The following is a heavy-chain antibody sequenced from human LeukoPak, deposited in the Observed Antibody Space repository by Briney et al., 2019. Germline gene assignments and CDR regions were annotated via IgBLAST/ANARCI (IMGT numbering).Heavy chain of an antibody. CDR3: ARVSIFGVVIPPDY. V-gene: IGHV3-30*01. Sequence: GGSLRLSCAASGFTFSGYALHWVRQAPGKGLEWVAVISSDGTNRYYADSVKGRFTITRDNSKNTVYLQMNSLRAEDTAVYYCARVSIFGVVIPPDYWGQGTLVTVSS. D-gene: IGHD3-3*02. CDR2: ISSDGTNR. CDR1: GFTFSGYA. J-gene: IGHJ4*02.